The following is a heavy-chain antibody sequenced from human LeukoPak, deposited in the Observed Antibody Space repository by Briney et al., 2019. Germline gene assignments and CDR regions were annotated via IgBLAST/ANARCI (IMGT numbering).Heavy chain of an antibody. CDR1: GFTFSNYS. V-gene: IGHV3-21*01. D-gene: IGHD6-19*01. Sequence: GGSLRLSCAASGFTFSNYSMNWVRQAPGKGLEWVSSISSSSTYIYYADSVKGRFTISRDNAKNSLYLQMNSLRAEDTAVYYCAREEWLVQGRYYCYYMDVWGKGTTVTVS. CDR2: ISSSSTYI. CDR3: AREEWLVQGRYYCYYMDV. J-gene: IGHJ6*03.